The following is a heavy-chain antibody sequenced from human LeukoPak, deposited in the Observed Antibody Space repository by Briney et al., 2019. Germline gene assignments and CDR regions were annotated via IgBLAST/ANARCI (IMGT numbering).Heavy chain of an antibody. Sequence: GGSLRLSCAASGFTFSSYAMSWVRQAPGKGLEWVSSISASGGSTYYADSVKGRFTISRDNSKNTLYLRMNSLRAEDTAVYCCAKGPMIVVVYSPGGYFQHWGQGTLVNVSS. D-gene: IGHD3-22*01. V-gene: IGHV3-23*01. CDR1: GFTFSSYA. CDR3: AKGPMIVVVYSPGGYFQH. CDR2: ISASGGST. J-gene: IGHJ1*01.